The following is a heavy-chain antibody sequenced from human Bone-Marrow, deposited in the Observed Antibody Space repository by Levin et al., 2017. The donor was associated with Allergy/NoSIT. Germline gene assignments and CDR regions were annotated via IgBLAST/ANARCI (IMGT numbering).Heavy chain of an antibody. CDR3: AKAVVRHCISTTCYDGMDV. J-gene: IGHJ6*02. D-gene: IGHD2-2*01. Sequence: QTGGSLRLSCAASGFTFSIYAMHWVRQAPGKGLEWLALISYDERNKYYAESLKGRFTIPRDISKNTLSLQMNSLRPEDTPRYHCAKAVVRHCISTTCYDGMDVWGQGTTVTVSS. CDR1: GFTFSIYA. CDR2: ISYDERNK. V-gene: IGHV3-30*18.